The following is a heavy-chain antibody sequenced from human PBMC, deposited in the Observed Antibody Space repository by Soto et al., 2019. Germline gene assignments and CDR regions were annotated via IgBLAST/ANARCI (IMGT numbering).Heavy chain of an antibody. J-gene: IGHJ4*02. V-gene: IGHV3-33*08. CDR3: ARDEYYGSGTFDY. Sequence: XXSLRLACAASGFTFSSYGMHWVLQAPGKGLEWVAVIWYDGSNKYYADSVKGRFTISRDNSKNTLYLQMNSLRAEDTAVYYCARDEYYGSGTFDYWGQGTLVTVSS. CDR2: IWYDGSNK. D-gene: IGHD3-10*01. CDR1: GFTFSSYG.